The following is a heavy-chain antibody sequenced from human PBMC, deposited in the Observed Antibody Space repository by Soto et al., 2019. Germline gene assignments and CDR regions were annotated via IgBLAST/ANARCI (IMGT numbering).Heavy chain of an antibody. J-gene: IGHJ4*02. CDR3: ASLLRGYSGTGDY. Sequence: SVKVSCKASGGTFSSSAISWVRQAPGQGLEWMGGIIPIFGTANYAQKFQGRVAITADESTSTAYMELSSLRSEDTAVYYCASLLRGYSGTGDYWGQGTLVTVSS. V-gene: IGHV1-69*13. D-gene: IGHD5-12*01. CDR2: IIPIFGTA. CDR1: GGTFSSSA.